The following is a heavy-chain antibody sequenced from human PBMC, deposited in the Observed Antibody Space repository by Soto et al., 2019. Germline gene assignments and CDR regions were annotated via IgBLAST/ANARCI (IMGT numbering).Heavy chain of an antibody. D-gene: IGHD3-3*01. CDR2: IYYSGST. V-gene: IGHV4-31*03. J-gene: IGHJ4*02. CDR3: ARGRGYVLRFLEWLPHSYYFDY. Sequence: SETLSLTCTVSGGSISSGGYYWSWIRQHPGKGLEWIGYIYYSGSTYYNPSLKSRVTISVDTSKNQFSLKLSSVTAADTAVYYCARGRGYVLRFLEWLPHSYYFDYWGQGTLVTVSS. CDR1: GGSISSGGYY.